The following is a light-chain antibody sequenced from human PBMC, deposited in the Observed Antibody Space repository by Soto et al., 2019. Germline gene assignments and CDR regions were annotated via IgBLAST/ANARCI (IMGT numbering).Light chain of an antibody. CDR2: RNN. Sequence: SVLTQPPSASGTPGQRVTISCSGGISNIGSNPVYWHQHLPGTAPKLLVYRNNQRPSGVPDRFSDSKSGTSAFLAISGLRSEDEADYYSAAWDDRLSAYVSGTGTKVSVL. CDR1: ISNIGSNP. CDR3: AAWDDRLSAYV. J-gene: IGLJ1*01. V-gene: IGLV1-47*01.